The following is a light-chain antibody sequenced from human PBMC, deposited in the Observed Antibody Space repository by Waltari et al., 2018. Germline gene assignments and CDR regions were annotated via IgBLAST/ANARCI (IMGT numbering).Light chain of an antibody. CDR3: QQYNNWPFT. J-gene: IGKJ3*01. CDR2: GAS. CDR1: QSVSSN. Sequence: ETVMTQSPATLSVSPGERATLSCRASQSVSSNLAWYQQKPGQAPSLLIYGASTRATGLPARFRGSGSGTEFTLTISSLQSEDFAVYYCQQYNNWPFTFGPGTKVDIK. V-gene: IGKV3-15*01.